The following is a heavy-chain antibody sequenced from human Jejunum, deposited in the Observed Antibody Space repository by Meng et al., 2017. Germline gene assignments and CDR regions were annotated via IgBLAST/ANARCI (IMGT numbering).Heavy chain of an antibody. CDR1: GFTFSSYE. J-gene: IGHJ3*02. D-gene: IGHD7-27*01. V-gene: IGHV3-48*03. CDR2: SSNSGSTT. Sequence: GESLKISCAASGFTFSSYEMNWVRQAPGKGLEWVSYSSNSGSTTYYPDSVKGRFTISRDTAKNSLYLQMNSLRAEDTGVYYCAREVPGSGPAFDIWGQGTMVTVSS. CDR3: AREVPGSGPAFDI.